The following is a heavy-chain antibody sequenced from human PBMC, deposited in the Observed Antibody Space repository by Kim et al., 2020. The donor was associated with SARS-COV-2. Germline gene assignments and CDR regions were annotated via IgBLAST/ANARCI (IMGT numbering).Heavy chain of an antibody. CDR1: GGSISSGSYY. CDR3: ARELMIGGNWFDP. J-gene: IGHJ5*02. D-gene: IGHD3-16*01. V-gene: IGHV4-61*02. Sequence: SETLSLTCNVSGGSISSGSYYWSWIRQPAGKGLEWIGRIYTTGSTNYNPSLKSRVTISADTSKNQFSLKLTSVTAADTAVYYCARELMIGGNWFDPWGQGTLVPGSS. CDR2: IYTTGST.